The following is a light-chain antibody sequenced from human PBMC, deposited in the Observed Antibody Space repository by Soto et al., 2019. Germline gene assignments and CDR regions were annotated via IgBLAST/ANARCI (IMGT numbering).Light chain of an antibody. Sequence: QSFLTQPPSASGSPGQSVTISCTGTKSDIGVYDFVSWYQHHPGKAPRLIIYEVVQRPSGVPDRFSGSKSGNTASLTVSGLQAADEADYFCKSYAGSNTYVFGSGTKVT. V-gene: IGLV2-8*01. CDR3: KSYAGSNTYV. J-gene: IGLJ1*01. CDR2: EVV. CDR1: KSDIGVYDF.